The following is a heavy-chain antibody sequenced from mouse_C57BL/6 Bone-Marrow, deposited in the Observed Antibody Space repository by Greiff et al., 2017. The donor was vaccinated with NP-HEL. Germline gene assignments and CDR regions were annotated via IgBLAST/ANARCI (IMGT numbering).Heavy chain of an antibody. V-gene: IGHV1-81*01. Sequence: QVQLQQSGAELARPGASVKLSCKASGYTFTSYGISWVKQRTGQGLEWIGEIYPRSGTTYYNEKFKGKATLTADKSSSTAYMELRSLTSEDSAVYFWARSDYYGSSPPFAYWGQGTLVTVSA. CDR3: ARSDYYGSSPPFAY. J-gene: IGHJ3*01. CDR2: IYPRSGTT. D-gene: IGHD1-1*01. CDR1: GYTFTSYG.